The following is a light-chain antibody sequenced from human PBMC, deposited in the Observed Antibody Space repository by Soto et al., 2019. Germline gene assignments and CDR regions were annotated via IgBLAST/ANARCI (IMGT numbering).Light chain of an antibody. CDR1: SSNIGAGYD. Sequence: QSVLTQPPSVSGAPGQRVTISCTGSSSNIGAGYDVNWYQHLPGTAPKLLIYGNTKRPSGVPDRFSGSKSVTSASLAITGLQAEDEADYYCQSYDSSLSGFVFGAGTKLTVL. CDR2: GNT. CDR3: QSYDSSLSGFV. J-gene: IGLJ1*01. V-gene: IGLV1-40*01.